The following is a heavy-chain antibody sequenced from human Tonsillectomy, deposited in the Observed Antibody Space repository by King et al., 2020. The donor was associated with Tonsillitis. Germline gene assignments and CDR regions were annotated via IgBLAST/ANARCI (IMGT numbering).Heavy chain of an antibody. V-gene: IGHV3-23*03. CDR1: GFIFSSYA. Sequence: VQLVESGGGLVQSGGSLRLSCAASGFIFSSYAMSWVRQAPGKGLEGVSVIYSGCSSTYYADSVEGRFNISRDNSKNTLYLKMNSLRAEDTAVYYCATYYYDSSGYLVDVAFFDYWGQGTLVTVSS. D-gene: IGHD3-22*01. CDR2: IYSGCSST. J-gene: IGHJ4*02. CDR3: ATYYYDSSGYLVDVAFFDY.